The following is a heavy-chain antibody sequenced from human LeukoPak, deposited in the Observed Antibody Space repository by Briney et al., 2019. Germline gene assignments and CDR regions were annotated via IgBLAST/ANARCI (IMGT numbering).Heavy chain of an antibody. CDR2: IYYIGST. V-gene: IGHV4-59*01. CDR3: ARDGGYCSSTSCYGI. Sequence: PSETLSLTCTVSGGSISSSYWSWVRQPPGKGLEWIGYIYYIGSTNYNPSLKSRVTILVDTSKNQSSLKLSSETAADTAVYYCARDGGYCSSTSCYGIWGQGTMVTVSS. D-gene: IGHD2-2*01. CDR1: GGSISSSY. J-gene: IGHJ3*02.